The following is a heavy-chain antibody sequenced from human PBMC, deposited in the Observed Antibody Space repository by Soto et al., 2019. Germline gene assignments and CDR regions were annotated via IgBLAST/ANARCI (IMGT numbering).Heavy chain of an antibody. CDR1: GFTFSSYA. V-gene: IGHV3-23*01. Sequence: EVQLLESGGGLVQPGGSLRLSCAASGFTFSSYAMSWVRQAPGKGLEWVSAISGSGGSTYYADSVKGRFTISRDNSKNTLYLQMNSLRAEDTAVYYCAKRDIVVVPAATFSWFDPWGQGTLVTVSS. D-gene: IGHD2-2*01. CDR2: ISGSGGST. CDR3: AKRDIVVVPAATFSWFDP. J-gene: IGHJ5*02.